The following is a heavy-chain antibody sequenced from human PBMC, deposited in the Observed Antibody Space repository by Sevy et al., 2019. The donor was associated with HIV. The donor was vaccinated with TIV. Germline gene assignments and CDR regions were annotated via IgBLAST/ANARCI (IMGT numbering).Heavy chain of an antibody. J-gene: IGHJ4*02. D-gene: IGHD6-19*01. V-gene: IGHV3-30*03. CDR2: ISFDGSDK. CDR1: GFSFSTHG. CDR3: ARDAGYSTVWYPGY. Sequence: GGSLRLSCAASGFSFSTHGMHWVRQAPGKGLGWVAVISFDGSDKYYSESVKGRSTISRTNSKNTLLLQMSSLRAEETAVYYCARDAGYSTVWYPGYWGQGTLVTVSS.